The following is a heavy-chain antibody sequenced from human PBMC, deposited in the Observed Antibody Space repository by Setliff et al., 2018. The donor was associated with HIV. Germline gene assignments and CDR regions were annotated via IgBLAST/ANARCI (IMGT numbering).Heavy chain of an antibody. V-gene: IGHV4-39*07. D-gene: IGHD6-19*01. CDR1: GGSISSSSYY. CDR3: ARDDSSGWHFYYYYGMDV. Sequence: PSETLSLTCTVSGGSISSSSYYWGWIRQPPGKGLQWIGSIYYRGSTYYNPSLKSRVTISVDTSKNQFSLKLRSVTAADTAVYYCARDDSSGWHFYYYYGMDVWGQGTTVTVSS. J-gene: IGHJ6*02. CDR2: IYYRGST.